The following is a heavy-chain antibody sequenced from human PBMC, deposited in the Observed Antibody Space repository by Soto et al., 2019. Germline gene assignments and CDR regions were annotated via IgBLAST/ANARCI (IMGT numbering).Heavy chain of an antibody. D-gene: IGHD6-19*01. CDR1: GFTLDDYA. V-gene: IGHV3-9*01. J-gene: IGHJ4*02. Sequence: EVQLVESGGGLVQPGRSLRLSCAASGFTLDDYAMHWVRQAPGKGLEWVSGISWNSGSIGYADSVKGRFTISRDNAKNSLYLQMNSLRAEDTALYYCAKGQYSSGWYNYFDYWGQGTLVTVSS. CDR3: AKGQYSSGWYNYFDY. CDR2: ISWNSGSI.